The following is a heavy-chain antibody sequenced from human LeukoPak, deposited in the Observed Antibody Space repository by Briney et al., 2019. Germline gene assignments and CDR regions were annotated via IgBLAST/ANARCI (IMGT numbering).Heavy chain of an antibody. CDR3: AKGGGYDPPRVDY. V-gene: IGHV1-2*02. J-gene: IGHJ4*02. CDR1: GYTFTGYY. Sequence: ASVKVSCKASGYTFTGYYMHWVRQAPGQGLEWIGWLNPNSGGTNYAQKFQGRVTMTRDTSISTAYMELSRLRSDDTAVYYCAKGGGYDPPRVDYWGQGTLVTVSS. CDR2: LNPNSGGT. D-gene: IGHD5-12*01.